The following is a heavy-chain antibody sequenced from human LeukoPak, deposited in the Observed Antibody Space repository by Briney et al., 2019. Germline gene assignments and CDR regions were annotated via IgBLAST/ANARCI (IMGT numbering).Heavy chain of an antibody. CDR2: IYYSGST. Sequence: QASETLSLTCTVSGGSISGYYWNWIRQPPGKGLEWIGDIYYSGSTNYNPSLKRRVTMSLDTSKNQFSLKLSSVTAADTAVYHCARDSGSNFDYWGQGTLVTVSS. CDR1: GGSISGYY. J-gene: IGHJ4*02. CDR3: ARDSGSNFDY. V-gene: IGHV4-59*01. D-gene: IGHD2-15*01.